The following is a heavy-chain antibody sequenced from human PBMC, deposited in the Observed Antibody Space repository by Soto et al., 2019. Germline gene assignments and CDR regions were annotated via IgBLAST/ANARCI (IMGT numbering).Heavy chain of an antibody. CDR1: GFTFSNYN. V-gene: IGHV3-21*01. D-gene: IGHD5-12*01. Sequence: GGSLRLSCVASGFTFSNYNMNWVSQAPGKGLEWVSSISTASSYIYYADSVKGRFTISRDNAKNSLYLQMNSLRAEDTAVYYCAREIVATAYFDSWGQGALVTVSS. CDR3: AREIVATAYFDS. J-gene: IGHJ4*02. CDR2: ISTASSYI.